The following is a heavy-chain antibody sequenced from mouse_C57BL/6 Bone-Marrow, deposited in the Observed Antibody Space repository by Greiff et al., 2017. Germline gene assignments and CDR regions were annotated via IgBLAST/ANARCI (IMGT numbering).Heavy chain of an antibody. CDR1: GYTFTSYW. Sequence: QVQLQQPGAELVMPGASVKLSCKASGYTFTSYWMHWVKQRPGQGLEWIGEIDPSDSYTNYNHKFKGKSTLTVDKSSSTAYMQLSSLTSEDSAVYYCARRYYGSSSYAMDYWGQGTSVTVSS. D-gene: IGHD1-1*01. J-gene: IGHJ4*01. CDR3: ARRYYGSSSYAMDY. CDR2: IDPSDSYT. V-gene: IGHV1-69*01.